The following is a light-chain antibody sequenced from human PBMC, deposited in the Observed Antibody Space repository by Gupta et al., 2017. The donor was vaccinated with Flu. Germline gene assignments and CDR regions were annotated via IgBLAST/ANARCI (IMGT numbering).Light chain of an antibody. CDR3: QQSYSTPPFT. CDR2: AAS. CDR1: QSISSY. J-gene: IGKJ3*01. Sequence: SSLSASVGDRVTITCRASQSISSYLNWYQQKPGKAPKLLIYAASSLQSGVPSRFSGSGSGTDFTLTISSLQPEDFATYYCQQSYSTPPFTFGPGTKVDIK. V-gene: IGKV1-39*01.